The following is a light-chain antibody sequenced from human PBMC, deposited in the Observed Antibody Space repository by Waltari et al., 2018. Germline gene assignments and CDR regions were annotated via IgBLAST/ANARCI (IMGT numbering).Light chain of an antibody. V-gene: IGKV1-9*01. Sequence: DIQLTQSPSFLSASVGDRVTITCRASQGISSYLAWYQQKPGRAPKFLIYSASTLQSGGPSRFSGSGSGTEFTLTISSLQPEDFATYYCQKLNSYPPTTFGQGTRLEIK. CDR1: QGISSY. CDR2: SAS. J-gene: IGKJ5*01. CDR3: QKLNSYPPTT.